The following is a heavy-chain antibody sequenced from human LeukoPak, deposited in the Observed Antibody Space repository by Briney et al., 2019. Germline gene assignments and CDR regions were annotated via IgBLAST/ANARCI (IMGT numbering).Heavy chain of an antibody. V-gene: IGHV1-69*06. CDR1: GGTFSSYG. D-gene: IGHD3-22*01. CDR2: IIPIFGTA. J-gene: IGHJ6*02. CDR3: ARTNYYDSSGYQGAGTYYYGMDV. Sequence: ASVKVSCKASGGTFSSYGISWVRQAPGQGLEWMGRIIPIFGTANYAQKFQGRVTITADKLTSAAYMEVSSLRSEDTAVYYCARTNYYDSSGYQGAGTYYYGMDVWGQGTTVTVSS.